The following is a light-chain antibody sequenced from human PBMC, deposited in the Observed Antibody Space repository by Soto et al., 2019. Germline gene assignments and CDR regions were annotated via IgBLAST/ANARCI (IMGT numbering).Light chain of an antibody. J-gene: IGLJ2*01. CDR3: QSYDSSLSGPVV. CDR2: GNS. Sequence: QSVLTQPPSVSGAPGQRVTISCTGSSPNIGAGYDVHWYQQLPGTAPKLLIYGNSNRPSGVPDRFSGSKSGTSASLAITGLQAEDEADYSCQSYDSSLSGPVVFGGGTKLTVL. V-gene: IGLV1-40*01. CDR1: SPNIGAGYD.